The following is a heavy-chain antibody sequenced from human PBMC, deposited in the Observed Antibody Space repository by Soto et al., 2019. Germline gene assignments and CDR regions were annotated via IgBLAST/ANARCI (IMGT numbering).Heavy chain of an antibody. CDR3: TTEFFFFQAEDGIRDTVPVSAFLLNRSSDL. Sequence: KGLEWVGRIKSKTDGGTTDYAAPVKGRFNISRDDSKNTLYLQMNSLKTEDKAVYYCTTEFFFFQAEDGIRDTVPVSAFLLNRSSDL. D-gene: IGHD3-3*01. CDR2: IKSKTDGGTT. V-gene: IGHV3-15*01. J-gene: IGHJ2*01.